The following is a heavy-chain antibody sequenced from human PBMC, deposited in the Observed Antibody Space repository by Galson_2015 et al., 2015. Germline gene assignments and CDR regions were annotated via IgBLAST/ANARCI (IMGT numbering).Heavy chain of an antibody. CDR1: GGSISTYY. D-gene: IGHD5-24*01. CDR3: ARDQGRDGYNT. J-gene: IGHJ5*02. CDR2: MYYSGIT. Sequence: ETLSLTCTVSGGSISTYYWSWIRQPPGKGLEWIGYMYYSGITNYNPSLKSRVTISVDSSKNQFSLKLSSVTTADTAVYYCARDQGRDGYNTWGQGTLVTVSS. V-gene: IGHV4-59*01.